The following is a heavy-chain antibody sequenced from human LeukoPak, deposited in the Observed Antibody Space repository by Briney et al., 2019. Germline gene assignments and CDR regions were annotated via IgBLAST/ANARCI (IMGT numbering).Heavy chain of an antibody. D-gene: IGHD1-26*01. CDR3: TTAESGSYLFDY. CDR1: GFTFSNAW. Sequence: GGSLRLSCAASGFTFSNAWMSWVRQAPGKGLEWVGRIKSKTDGGTTDYAAPVKGRFTISRDDSKNTLYLQMNSLKTEDTAVYYCTTAESGSYLFDYWGQGTLVTVSS. J-gene: IGHJ4*02. V-gene: IGHV3-15*01. CDR2: IKSKTDGGTT.